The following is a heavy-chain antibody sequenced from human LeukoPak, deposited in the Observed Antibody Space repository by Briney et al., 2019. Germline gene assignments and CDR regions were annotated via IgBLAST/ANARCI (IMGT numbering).Heavy chain of an antibody. CDR2: TWYDGSNK. D-gene: IGHD3-9*01. CDR3: ARDLAAADILTGYYSGGY. J-gene: IGHJ4*02. CDR1: GFTFSSYG. Sequence: GGSLRLSCAASGFTFSSYGMHWLRQAPGKGLEWVAVTWYDGSNKYYADSVKGRFTISRDNSKNTMYLQMNSLRAEDTAVYYCARDLAAADILTGYYSGGYWGQGTLVTVSS. V-gene: IGHV3-33*01.